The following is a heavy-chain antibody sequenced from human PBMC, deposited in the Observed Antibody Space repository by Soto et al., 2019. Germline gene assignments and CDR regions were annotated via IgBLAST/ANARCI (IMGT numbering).Heavy chain of an antibody. D-gene: IGHD4-17*01. CDR2: ISYDGSNK. J-gene: IGHJ4*02. CDR3: AKSGPRFYGGHFDY. V-gene: IGHV3-30*18. Sequence: HPGGSLRLSCAASGFTFSSYGMHWVRQAPGKGLEWVAVISYDGSNKYYADSVKGRFTISRDNSKNTLYLQMNSLRAEDTAVYYCAKSGPRFYGGHFDYWGQGTLVTVSS. CDR1: GFTFSSYG.